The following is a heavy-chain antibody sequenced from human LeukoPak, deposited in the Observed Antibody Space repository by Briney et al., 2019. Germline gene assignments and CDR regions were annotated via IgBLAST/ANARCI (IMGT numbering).Heavy chain of an antibody. V-gene: IGHV3-30*18. J-gene: IGHJ4*02. CDR1: GFTFSSYG. D-gene: IGHD4-23*01. CDR2: ISYDGSNK. CDR3: AKDLGGGNHPGDY. Sequence: PGGSLRLSCAASGFTFSSYGMHWVRQAPGKGLEWVAVISYDGSNKYYADSVKGRFTISRDNSKNTLYLQMNSPRAEDTAVYYCAKDLGGGNHPGDYWGQGTLVTVSS.